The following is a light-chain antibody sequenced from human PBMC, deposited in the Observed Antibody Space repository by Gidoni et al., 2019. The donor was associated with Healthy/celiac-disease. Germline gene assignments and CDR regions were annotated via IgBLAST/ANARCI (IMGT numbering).Light chain of an antibody. J-gene: IGKJ1*01. CDR1: QSVSSN. Sequence: EIVMTQSPATLSVSPGERATLSCRASQSVSSNLAWYQQKPGQAPRLLIDGASTRATGIPARFSGSGSGTEFTLTISSLQSEDFAVYYCQQYYNWPRTFGQGTKVEIK. CDR3: QQYYNWPRT. V-gene: IGKV3-15*01. CDR2: GAS.